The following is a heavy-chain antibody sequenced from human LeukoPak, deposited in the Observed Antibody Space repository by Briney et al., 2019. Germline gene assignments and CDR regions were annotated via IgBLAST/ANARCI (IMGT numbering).Heavy chain of an antibody. CDR2: ISAYNGNT. CDR1: GYTFTSYG. CDR3: ARSDYVWGSYRYTPPYYYYYGMDV. J-gene: IGHJ6*02. D-gene: IGHD3-16*02. Sequence: ASVKVSCKASGYTFTSYGISWVRQTPGQGLEWMGWISAYNGNTNYAQKLQGRVTMTTDTSTSTAYMELRSLRSDDTAVYYCARSDYVWGSYRYTPPYYYYYGMDVWGQGTTVTVSS. V-gene: IGHV1-18*01.